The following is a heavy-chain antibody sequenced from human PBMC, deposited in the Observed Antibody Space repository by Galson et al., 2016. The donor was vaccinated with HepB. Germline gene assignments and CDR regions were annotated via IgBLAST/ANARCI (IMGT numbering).Heavy chain of an antibody. CDR3: AKDLDSSGWYEGVY. CDR1: GFTFSSYA. CDR2: ISIFGDNT. V-gene: IGHV3-23*01. D-gene: IGHD6-19*01. J-gene: IGHJ4*02. Sequence: SLRLSCAASGFTFSSYAMNWVRQAPGKGLEWVATISIFGDNTHYADSVKGRFTVSRDNSKSTFCLHMHSLRVEDTAIYHCAKDLDSSGWYEGVYWGQGTLVTVSS.